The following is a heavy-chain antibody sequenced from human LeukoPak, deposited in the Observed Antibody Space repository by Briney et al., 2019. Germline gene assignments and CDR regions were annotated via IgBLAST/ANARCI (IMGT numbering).Heavy chain of an antibody. D-gene: IGHD1/OR15-1a*01. Sequence: GGSLILSCVASGFTFSNSWMHWFRHVPGKGLVWVSRIDTDGSKTGYADSVRGRFTISRDNAKNTLYLQMNGLRAEDTAIYYCAKDLTWNTADYWGQGTLVTVSS. J-gene: IGHJ4*02. CDR1: GFTFSNSW. CDR3: AKDLTWNTADY. V-gene: IGHV3-74*01. CDR2: IDTDGSKT.